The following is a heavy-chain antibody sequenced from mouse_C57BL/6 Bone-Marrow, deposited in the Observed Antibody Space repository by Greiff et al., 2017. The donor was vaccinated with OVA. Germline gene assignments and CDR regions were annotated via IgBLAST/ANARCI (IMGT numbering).Heavy chain of an antibody. CDR1: GYTFTSYW. CDR2: IHPNSGST. Sequence: QVQLKQPGAELVKPGASVKLSCKASGYTFTSYWMHWVKQRPGQGLEWIGMIHPNSGSTNYNEKFKSKATLTVDKSSSTAYMQLSSLTSEDSAAYYCARHYYGSSWGAMDYWGQGTSVTVSS. D-gene: IGHD1-1*01. J-gene: IGHJ4*01. CDR3: ARHYYGSSWGAMDY. V-gene: IGHV1-64*01.